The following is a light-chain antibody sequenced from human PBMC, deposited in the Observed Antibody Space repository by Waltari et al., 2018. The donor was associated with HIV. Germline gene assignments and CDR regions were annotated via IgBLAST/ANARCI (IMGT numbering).Light chain of an antibody. Sequence: QSVLTQPPSASGTPGQRVTISCSGSSSNIGSNYVYWYQQLPGTAPKLLIFSNNRRPSGGPDRFSGSKSGTSASLAISGLRSEDEAEYYCAAWDDSLSGYVFGTGTKVSVL. J-gene: IGLJ1*01. CDR2: SNN. CDR1: SSNIGSNY. CDR3: AAWDDSLSGYV. V-gene: IGLV1-47*02.